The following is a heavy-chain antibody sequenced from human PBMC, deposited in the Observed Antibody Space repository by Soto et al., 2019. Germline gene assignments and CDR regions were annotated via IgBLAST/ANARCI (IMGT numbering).Heavy chain of an antibody. CDR3: ARGGPYSRWSYHFDY. J-gene: IGHJ4*02. D-gene: IGHD6-6*01. Sequence: ASVKVSCKASGYTLHWVRQAPGQGLEWMGIINPSGGSTSYAQKFQGRVTMTRDTSTSTVYMELSSLRSEDTAVYYCARGGPYSRWSYHFDYWGQGTQVTVSS. V-gene: IGHV1-46*01. CDR2: INPSGGST. CDR1: GYT.